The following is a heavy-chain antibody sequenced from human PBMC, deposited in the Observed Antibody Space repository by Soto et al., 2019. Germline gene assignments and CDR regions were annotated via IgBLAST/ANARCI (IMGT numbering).Heavy chain of an antibody. D-gene: IGHD1-26*01. V-gene: IGHV3-33*01. Sequence: QVQLVESGGGVVQPGRSLRLSCAASGFTFSSYGMHWVRQAPGKGLEWVAVIWYDGSNKYYADSVKGRFTISRDNSKNPLYLQMNSLRAEDTAVYYCARDGSGSPHTSYYYGMDVWGQGTTVTVSS. CDR1: GFTFSSYG. J-gene: IGHJ6*02. CDR3: ARDGSGSPHTSYYYGMDV. CDR2: IWYDGSNK.